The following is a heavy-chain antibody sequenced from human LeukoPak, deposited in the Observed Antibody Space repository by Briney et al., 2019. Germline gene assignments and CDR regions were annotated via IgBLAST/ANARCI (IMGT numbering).Heavy chain of an antibody. CDR3: ARSLTYYDILTGPRYYYGMDV. D-gene: IGHD3-9*01. CDR1: GYTFTSYY. V-gene: IGHV1-46*01. CDR2: INPSGGST. Sequence: ASVKVSCKASGYTFTSYYMHWVRQAPGQGLEWMGIINPSGGSTSYAQKFQGRVTMTRDTSTSTVYMELSSLRSEDTAVYYCARSLTYYDILTGPRYYYGMDVWGQGTTVTVSS. J-gene: IGHJ6*02.